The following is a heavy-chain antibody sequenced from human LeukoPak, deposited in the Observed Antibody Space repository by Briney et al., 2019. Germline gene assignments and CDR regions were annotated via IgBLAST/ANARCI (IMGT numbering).Heavy chain of an antibody. CDR3: ARGSDTAAGLY. CDR2: ISYSGST. Sequence: PSETLSLTCTVSGGSISSYYWSWIRQPPGKGLEWIGYISYSGSTNFNPSLKSRVTISVDTSKNQFSLKLSSVTAADTAVYYCARGSDTAAGLYWGQGTLVTVSS. J-gene: IGHJ4*02. CDR1: GGSISSYY. D-gene: IGHD6-13*01. V-gene: IGHV4-59*01.